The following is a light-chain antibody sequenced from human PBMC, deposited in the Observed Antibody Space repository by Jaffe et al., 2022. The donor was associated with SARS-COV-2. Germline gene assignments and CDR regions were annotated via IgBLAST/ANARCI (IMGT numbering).Light chain of an antibody. V-gene: IGLV2-14*01. Sequence: QSALTQPASMSGSPGQSITISCTGTSSDIGGYNYVSWYQQHPGKAPKLMISDVSSRPSGVSNRFSGSKSGNTASLTISGLQADDEADYYCSSYTSGTTLLFGGGTKLTVL. CDR1: SSDIGGYNY. CDR3: SSYTSGTTLL. J-gene: IGLJ3*02. CDR2: DVS.